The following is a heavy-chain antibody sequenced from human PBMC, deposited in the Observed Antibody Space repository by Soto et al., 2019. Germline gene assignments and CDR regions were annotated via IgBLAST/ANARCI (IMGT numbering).Heavy chain of an antibody. CDR1: GYTFSNYA. V-gene: IGHV1-18*04. J-gene: IGHJ1*01. CDR3: ARALSIIMAATAF. Sequence: ASVKVSCKTSGYTFSNYAISWVRQAPGQGLEWMGWVSPYNGNANYTEKFQGRVSMTTDTSTTTAYMELTSLTSDDTAIYYCARALSIIMAATAFWGQGTLVTVSS. CDR2: VSPYNGNA. D-gene: IGHD2-8*01.